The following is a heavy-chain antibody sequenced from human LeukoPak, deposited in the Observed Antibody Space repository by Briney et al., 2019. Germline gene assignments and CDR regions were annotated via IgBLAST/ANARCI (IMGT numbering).Heavy chain of an antibody. CDR2: IYSGGST. D-gene: IGHD6-13*01. J-gene: IGHJ6*02. Sequence: GGSLRLSCAASGFTVSSNYMSRVRQAPGKGLEWVSVIYSGGSTYYADSVKGRFTISRDNSKNTLYLQMNSLRAEDTAVYYCARDRMAAAGTEIYYYYYGMDVWGQGTTVTVSS. CDR1: GFTVSSNY. CDR3: ARDRMAAAGTEIYYYYYGMDV. V-gene: IGHV3-66*01.